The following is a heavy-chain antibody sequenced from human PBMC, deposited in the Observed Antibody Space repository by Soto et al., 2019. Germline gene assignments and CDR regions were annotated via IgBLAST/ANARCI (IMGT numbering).Heavy chain of an antibody. CDR1: CYTIPRYG. J-gene: IGHJ4*02. CDR3: ARVDSSGWYVIDY. CDR2: ISAYNGKI. Sequence: ASVKVSFKASCYTIPRYGISWVRQAPGQGLEWMGWISAYNGKINYAQKLQGRVTMTTDTSTTTAYMELRSLRSDDTAVYYCARVDSSGWYVIDYWGQGTLVTVSS. V-gene: IGHV1-18*04. D-gene: IGHD6-19*01.